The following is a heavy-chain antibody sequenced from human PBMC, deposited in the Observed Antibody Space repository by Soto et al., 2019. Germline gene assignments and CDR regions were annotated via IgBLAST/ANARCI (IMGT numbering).Heavy chain of an antibody. Sequence: XSVKVSFKSSADTFTNYGIRLVRQAPGQGLEWMGWISAYNGNINYAQKFRGRVTMTTDTSTSSAYLEVRSLRSDDTAVYYCARSGSSWNLREFDSWGQGTLVTVSS. V-gene: IGHV1-18*01. CDR3: ARSGSSWNLREFDS. D-gene: IGHD6-13*01. J-gene: IGHJ4*02. CDR1: ADTFTNYG. CDR2: ISAYNGNI.